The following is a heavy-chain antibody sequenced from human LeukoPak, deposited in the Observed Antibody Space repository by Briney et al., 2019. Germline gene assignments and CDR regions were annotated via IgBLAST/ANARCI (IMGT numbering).Heavy chain of an antibody. CDR1: GYPFTNYG. J-gene: IGHJ5*02. CDR3: ARDFWVRHSAPAPKDL. CDR2: ISTYTGNT. V-gene: IGHV1-18*01. D-gene: IGHD2-2*01. Sequence: ASVKVSCKASGYPFTNYGISWLRQAPGQGLEWMGWISTYTGNTKYAQRSQGRVIMTTDTSTSTAYMELRSLRSDDTAVFYCARDFWVRHSAPAPKDLWGQGTLVTVSS.